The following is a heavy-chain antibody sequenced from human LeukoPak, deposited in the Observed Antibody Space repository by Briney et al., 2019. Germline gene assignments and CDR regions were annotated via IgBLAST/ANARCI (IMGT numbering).Heavy chain of an antibody. V-gene: IGHV3-48*04. Sequence: GSLRLSCAASGFTFSDYSMNWVHQAPGKGLEWVSYISFSVNTKYYGDSVKGRFTISRDNAKNSLYLHMDSLRAEDTAVYYCARGAYSSGWAYFDHWGQGTLVTVSS. CDR3: ARGAYSSGWAYFDH. D-gene: IGHD6-19*01. CDR1: GFTFSDYS. CDR2: ISFSVNTK. J-gene: IGHJ4*02.